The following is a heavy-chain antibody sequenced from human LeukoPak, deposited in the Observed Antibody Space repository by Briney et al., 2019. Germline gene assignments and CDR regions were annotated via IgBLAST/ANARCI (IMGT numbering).Heavy chain of an antibody. CDR2: ISGSSSYI. CDR1: GFTFSSYT. CDR3: VRVMEARTRGAFDI. Sequence: GGSLRLSCVASGFTFSSYTVNWVRQAPGKGLEWVSSISGSSSYIYYADSLKGRFTISRDNAKNSLYLQMNSLRAEDTAVYYCVRVMEARTRGAFDIWGQGTMVTVSS. V-gene: IGHV3-21*01. D-gene: IGHD6-6*01. J-gene: IGHJ3*02.